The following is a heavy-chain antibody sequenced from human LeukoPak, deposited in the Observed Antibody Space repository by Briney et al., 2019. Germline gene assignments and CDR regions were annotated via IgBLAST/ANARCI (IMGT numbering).Heavy chain of an antibody. V-gene: IGHV3-66*02. J-gene: IGHJ3*02. CDR2: IYSDGST. Sequence: GGSLRLSCAASGFTVSTKYMSWVRQAPGKGLEWVSLIYSDGSTYYADSVKGRITISRDDSKNTLYLQMNSLRAEDTAVYYCASYYLEWLFGWAFDIWGQGTMVTVFS. D-gene: IGHD3-3*01. CDR1: GFTVSTKY. CDR3: ASYYLEWLFGWAFDI.